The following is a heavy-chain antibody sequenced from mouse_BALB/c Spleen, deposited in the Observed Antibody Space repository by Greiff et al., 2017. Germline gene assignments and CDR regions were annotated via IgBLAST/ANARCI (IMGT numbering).Heavy chain of an antibody. V-gene: IGHV5-6-4*01. CDR2: ISSGGSYT. CDR3: TRDVSLDYYGSSFAY. CDR1: GFTFSSYT. J-gene: IGHJ3*01. D-gene: IGHD1-1*01. Sequence: EVQLVESGGGLVKPGGSLKLSCAASGFTFSSYTMSWVRQTPEKRLEWVATISSGGSYTYYPDSVKGRFTISRDNAKNTLYLQMSSLKSEDTAMYYCTRDVSLDYYGSSFAYWGQGTLVTVSA.